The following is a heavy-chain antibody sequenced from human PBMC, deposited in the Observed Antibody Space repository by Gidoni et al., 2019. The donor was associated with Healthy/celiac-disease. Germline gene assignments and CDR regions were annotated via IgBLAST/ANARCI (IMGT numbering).Heavy chain of an antibody. CDR1: GGSFSGYY. V-gene: IGHV4-34*01. CDR3: ARGPIGGRWLQLPFDY. CDR2: INHSGST. D-gene: IGHD5-12*01. J-gene: IGHJ4*02. Sequence: QVQLQPWGAGLLKPSETLSLTCAVDGGSFSGYYWSWIRQPPGKGLEWIREINHSGSTNYNPSLKSRVTISVDTSKNQFSLKLSSVTAADTAVYYCARGPIGGRWLQLPFDYWGQGTLVTVSS.